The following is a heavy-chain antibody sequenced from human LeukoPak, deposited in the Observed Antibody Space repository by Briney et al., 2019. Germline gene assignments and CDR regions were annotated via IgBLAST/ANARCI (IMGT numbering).Heavy chain of an antibody. CDR1: GYTFTSYD. Sequence: ASVKVSCKASGYTFTSYDINWVRQATGQGLEWMGWMNPNSGNTGYAQKFQGRVTITRNTSISTAYMELSSLRSEDTAVYYCARAWRVAGNHTLVYWGQGTLVTVSS. V-gene: IGHV1-8*03. CDR2: MNPNSGNT. J-gene: IGHJ4*02. CDR3: ARAWRVAGNHTLVY. D-gene: IGHD6-19*01.